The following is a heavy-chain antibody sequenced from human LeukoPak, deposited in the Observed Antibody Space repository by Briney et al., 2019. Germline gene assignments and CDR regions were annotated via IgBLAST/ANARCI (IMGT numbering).Heavy chain of an antibody. CDR3: ARKGTYYYGSGSYSLYFDY. V-gene: IGHV3-21*01. J-gene: IGHJ4*02. CDR1: GFTFSSYS. Sequence: GGSLRLSCAASGFTFSSYSMNWVRQAPGKGLEWVSSISSSSSYIYYADSVKGRFTISRDNAKNSLYLRMNSLRAEDTAVYYCARKGTYYYGSGSYSLYFDYWGQGTLVTVSS. D-gene: IGHD3-10*01. CDR2: ISSSSSYI.